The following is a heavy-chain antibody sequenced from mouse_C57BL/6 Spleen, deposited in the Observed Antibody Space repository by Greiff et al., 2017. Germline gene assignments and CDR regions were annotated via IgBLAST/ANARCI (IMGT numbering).Heavy chain of an antibody. CDR3: ASYYDYGVVYYYAMDY. Sequence: EVQLVESGGGLVKPGGSLKLSCAASGFTFTDYAMHWVRQAPEQGLEWVAYISSGSSTIYYADTVKGRFTISRDNAKNTLFLQMTSLRSEDTAMYYCASYYDYGVVYYYAMDYWGQGTSVTVSA. CDR1: GFTFTDYA. CDR2: ISSGSSTI. D-gene: IGHD2-4*01. J-gene: IGHJ4*01. V-gene: IGHV5-17*01.